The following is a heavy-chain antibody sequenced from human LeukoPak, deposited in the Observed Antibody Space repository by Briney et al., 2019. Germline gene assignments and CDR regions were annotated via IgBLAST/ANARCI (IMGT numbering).Heavy chain of an antibody. J-gene: IGHJ4*02. CDR2: IYYSGST. V-gene: IGHV4-59*08. CDR3: ARAPFDSSGYYPPVHYFDY. D-gene: IGHD3-22*01. Sequence: SETLSLTCTVSGGSISSYYWSWIRQPPGKGLEWIGYIYYSGSTNYNPSLKSRVTISVDTSKNQFSLKLSSVTAADTAVYYCARAPFDSSGYYPPVHYFDYWGQGTLVAVSS. CDR1: GGSISSYY.